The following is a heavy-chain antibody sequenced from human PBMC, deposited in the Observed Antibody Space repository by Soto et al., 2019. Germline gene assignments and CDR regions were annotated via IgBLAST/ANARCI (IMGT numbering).Heavy chain of an antibody. D-gene: IGHD3-10*01. V-gene: IGHV3-30*03. Sequence: PGGSLRLSCAASGFTFSGYGMHWIRQAPGKGLEWVAVISHDGSEKYYGDSVKGRCTVSRDNSNNTLFLQIDSLRAEDTAVYYCARLTMVRGVSGWFDPWGQGTLVTVSS. J-gene: IGHJ5*02. CDR3: ARLTMVRGVSGWFDP. CDR1: GFTFSGYG. CDR2: ISHDGSEK.